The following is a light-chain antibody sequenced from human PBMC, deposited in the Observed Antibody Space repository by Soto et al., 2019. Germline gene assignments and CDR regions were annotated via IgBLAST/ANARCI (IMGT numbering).Light chain of an antibody. CDR1: QSLLHSNGYNY. V-gene: IGKV2-28*01. J-gene: IGKJ4*01. CDR2: LGS. CDR3: MQAIQTPS. Sequence: ESVMTQSPLSLSVTPGEPASISCRSSQSLLHSNGYNYLDWYLQKPGQSPQLLIYLGSFRAAGVPDRFSGSGSGTDFTLKISRVEAADVGVYYCMQAIQTPSFGGGTKVEIK.